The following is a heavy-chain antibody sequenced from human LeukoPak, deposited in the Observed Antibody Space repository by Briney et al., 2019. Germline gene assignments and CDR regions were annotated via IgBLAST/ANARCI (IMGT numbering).Heavy chain of an antibody. D-gene: IGHD3-10*01. CDR2: IYYSGST. J-gene: IGHJ4*02. V-gene: IGHV4-59*01. Sequence: SETLSLTCTVSGASISSYYWSWIRQPPGKGLEWIGFIYYSGSTNYNPSLKSRVTISGDTSKNHLSLNVSSVTAADTAVYHCARAPRGSVSWFDYWGQGTLVTVSS. CDR1: GASISSYY. CDR3: ARAPRGSVSWFDY.